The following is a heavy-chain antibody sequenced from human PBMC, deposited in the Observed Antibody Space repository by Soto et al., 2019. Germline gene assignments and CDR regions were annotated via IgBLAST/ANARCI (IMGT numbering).Heavy chain of an antibody. D-gene: IGHD6-13*01. J-gene: IGHJ6*02. CDR2: INPSGGST. CDR1: GYTFTSYY. Sequence: ASVKVSCKASGYTFTSYYMHWVRQAPGQGLEWMGIINPSGGSTSDAQKFQGRVTMTRDTSTSTVYMELSSLRSEDTAVYYCARDLRLIAAAGNYYYGMDVWGQGTTVTVSS. CDR3: ARDLRLIAAAGNYYYGMDV. V-gene: IGHV1-46*01.